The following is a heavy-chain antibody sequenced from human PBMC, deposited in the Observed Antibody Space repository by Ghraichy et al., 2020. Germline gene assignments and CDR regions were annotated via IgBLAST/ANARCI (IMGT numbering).Heavy chain of an antibody. J-gene: IGHJ4*02. V-gene: IGHV3-23*01. CDR3: AKRMSYYFDY. CDR1: GFTFSSYD. D-gene: IGHD2-15*01. CDR2: VSNSGDKT. Sequence: GALRLSCVASGFTFSSYDMTWVRQAPGKGLEYVSGVSNSGDKTYDADSLKGRFTISRDNSKNTLYLQMNSLRAEDTAVYYCAKRMSYYFDYWGQGTLVTVSS.